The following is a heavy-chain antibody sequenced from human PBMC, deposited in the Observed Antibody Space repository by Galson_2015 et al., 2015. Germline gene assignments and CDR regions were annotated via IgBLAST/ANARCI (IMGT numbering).Heavy chain of an antibody. J-gene: IGHJ4*02. CDR2: ISSSSGYI. Sequence: LRLSCAASGFTFSSYTMNWVRQAPGRGVEWVSSISSSSGYIYYADSVKGRFTISRDNAKNSLYLQMNSLRAEDTAVYYCARDRSYGSGSSWVYWGQGTLVTVSS. CDR1: GFTFSSYT. CDR3: ARDRSYGSGSSWVY. V-gene: IGHV3-21*01. D-gene: IGHD3-10*01.